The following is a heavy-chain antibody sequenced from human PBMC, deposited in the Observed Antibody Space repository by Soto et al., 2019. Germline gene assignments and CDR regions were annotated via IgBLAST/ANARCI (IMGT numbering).Heavy chain of an antibody. CDR1: GYSFTSYW. CDR2: IRSKVYGGTT. CDR3: TSTIFGVVIPGGYYYGMDV. D-gene: IGHD3-3*01. Sequence: PGESLKISCKGSGYSFTSYWIGWVRQMPGKGLEWVGFIRSKVYGGTTEYAASVKGRFTISRDDSISIAYLQMNSLKTEDTAVYYCTSTIFGVVIPGGYYYGMDVWGQGTTVTVSS. V-gene: IGHV3-49*02. J-gene: IGHJ6*02.